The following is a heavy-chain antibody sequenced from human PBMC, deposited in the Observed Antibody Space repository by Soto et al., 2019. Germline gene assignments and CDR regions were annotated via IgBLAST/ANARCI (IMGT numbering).Heavy chain of an antibody. J-gene: IGHJ4*02. CDR2: IIPIFGTA. Sequence: QVQLVQSGAEVKKPGSSVKVSCKASGGTFSSYAISWVRQAPGQGLEWMGGIIPIFGTANYAQKFQGRVTIPADDSTSTAYMELSSLISEDTAVYYCARKEMATIGGDYYFDYWGQGTLVTVSS. D-gene: IGHD3-16*01. CDR3: ARKEMATIGGDYYFDY. CDR1: GGTFSSYA. V-gene: IGHV1-69*12.